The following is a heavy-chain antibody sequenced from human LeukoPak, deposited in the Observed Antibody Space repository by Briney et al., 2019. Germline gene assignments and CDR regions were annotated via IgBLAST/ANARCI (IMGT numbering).Heavy chain of an antibody. J-gene: IGHJ5*02. CDR1: GFIFSDYW. CDR2: IDQRGSEK. Sequence: GGSLRLSCASSGFIFSDYWMSWVRQAPGKGREWVANIDQRGSEKRYGDSVKGRFTISRDNAKNSLYLQMNTLRPEDTAVYYCAREGGSGWYSGWFDPWGQGTLVTVSS. V-gene: IGHV3-7*01. D-gene: IGHD6-19*01. CDR3: AREGGSGWYSGWFDP.